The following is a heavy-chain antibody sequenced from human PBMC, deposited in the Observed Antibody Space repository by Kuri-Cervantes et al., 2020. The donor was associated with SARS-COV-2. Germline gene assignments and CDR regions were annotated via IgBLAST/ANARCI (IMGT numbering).Heavy chain of an antibody. V-gene: IGHV1-2*02. CDR2: IDPSSGGT. CDR3: ARSWGNWRYMDV. Sequence: ASVKVSCKASGYTFTGYLIHWVRQAPGQGLEWMGWIDPSSGGTNSAQNFQGRVTMTRDTSTSTVYMELSSLRSEDTAVYYCARSWGNWRYMDVWGKGTTVTVSS. D-gene: IGHD1-1*01. J-gene: IGHJ6*03. CDR1: GYTFTGYL.